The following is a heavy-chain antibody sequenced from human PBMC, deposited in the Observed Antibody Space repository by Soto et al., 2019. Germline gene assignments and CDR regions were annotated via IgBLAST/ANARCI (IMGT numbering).Heavy chain of an antibody. CDR3: AREHFPATSGGFDY. J-gene: IGHJ4*02. V-gene: IGHV1-18*04. CDR2: ISAYNGNT. D-gene: IGHD3-3*02. Sequence: QVQLVQSGAEMKKPGASVKVSCKASGYTFTTYGISWVRQAPGQGLEWMGWISAYNGNTHYAQKLQGRVTMTTDTSPNTAYVELRSLRSYDTAVYYCAREHFPATSGGFDYWGQGTLVTVSS. CDR1: GYTFTTYG.